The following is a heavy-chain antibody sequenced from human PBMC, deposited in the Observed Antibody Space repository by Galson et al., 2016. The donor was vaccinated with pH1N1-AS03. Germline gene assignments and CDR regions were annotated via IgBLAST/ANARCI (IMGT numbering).Heavy chain of an antibody. J-gene: IGHJ4*02. CDR3: ATGRGYYYEY. CDR1: GFTFSNLW. CDR2: VNGDGIST. V-gene: IGHV3-74*01. D-gene: IGHD3-10*01. Sequence: SLRPSCAASGFTFSNLWMHWVRQGPGKGLVWVARVNGDGISTTYADSVKGGFTISPDNAKNTVYMHMISLRAEDTAVYYCATGRGYYYEYWGQGTLVTVSS.